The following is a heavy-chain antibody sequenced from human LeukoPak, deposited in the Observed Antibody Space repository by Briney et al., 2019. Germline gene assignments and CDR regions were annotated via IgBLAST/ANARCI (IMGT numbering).Heavy chain of an antibody. J-gene: IGHJ3*02. D-gene: IGHD2-2*01. V-gene: IGHV5-51*01. Sequence: GASLQISCKNSGYSFTSYWIGWGRQLPGTGLEWMGTIYPGDSETSYSPSFQGLVTISADKSISTAYLQWSSLRDSDTAIYYCAGHRRGPNYAPLPPDAFDIWGQGTMVTVSS. CDR2: IYPGDSET. CDR3: AGHRRGPNYAPLPPDAFDI. CDR1: GYSFTSYW.